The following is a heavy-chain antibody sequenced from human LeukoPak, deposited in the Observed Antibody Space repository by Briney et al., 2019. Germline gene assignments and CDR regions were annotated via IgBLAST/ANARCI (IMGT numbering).Heavy chain of an antibody. V-gene: IGHV3-30*18. CDR3: AKGGSIIPYFDY. Sequence: HPGGSLRLSCAASGFTFSSYGMHWVRQAPGKGLEWVAVISYDGSNKYYADSVKGRFTISRDNSKNTLYLQMNSLRAEDTAVYYCAKGGSIIPYFDYWGQGTLVTVS. CDR2: ISYDGSNK. D-gene: IGHD1-26*01. J-gene: IGHJ4*02. CDR1: GFTFSSYG.